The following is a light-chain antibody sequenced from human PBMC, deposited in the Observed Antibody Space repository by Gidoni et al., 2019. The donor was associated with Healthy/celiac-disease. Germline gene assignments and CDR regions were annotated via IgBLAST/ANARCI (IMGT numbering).Light chain of an antibody. V-gene: IGLV2-14*01. CDR3: SSYTSSSTWV. CDR1: SSDVGGYNY. CDR2: EVS. J-gene: IGLJ3*02. Sequence: QPALTQPASVSGSPGQSITISCTGTSSDVGGYNYVSWYQQHPGNAPKLMIYEVSNRPSGVSNRCSGSKSGNTASLTISGLQDEDEADYYCSSYTSSSTWVFGGGTKLTVL.